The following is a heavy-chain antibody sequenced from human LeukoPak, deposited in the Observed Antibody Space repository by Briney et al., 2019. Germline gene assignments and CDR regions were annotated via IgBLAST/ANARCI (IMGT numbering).Heavy chain of an antibody. CDR2: INHSEST. D-gene: IGHD2-2*01. CDR3: ASIPASRGSTINDY. CDR1: GGSFSGYY. Sequence: SETLSLTCAVYGGSFSGYYWSWIRQPPGKGLEWIGEINHSESTNYNPSLKSRVTISVDTSKNQFSLKLSSVTAADTAVYCCASIPASRGSTINDYWGQGTLVTVSS. V-gene: IGHV4-34*01. J-gene: IGHJ4*02.